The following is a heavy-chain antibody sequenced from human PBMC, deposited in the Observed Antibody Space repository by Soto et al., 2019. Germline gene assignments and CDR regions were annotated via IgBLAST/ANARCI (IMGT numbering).Heavy chain of an antibody. J-gene: IGHJ4*02. CDR1: GFNFKKFA. Sequence: EVQLLESGGGVVQPGGSLRLSCVASGFNFKKFAMAWVRQAPGEGLEWVSGITCCGGSTSYEVSVKGRFSITRDDYKNTISLQMNSIRVEDTAKYYCAKADGEQWLVHHLDNWGQGTLVTVS. V-gene: IGHV3-23*01. CDR3: AKADGEQWLVHHLDN. D-gene: IGHD6-19*01. CDR2: ITCCGGST.